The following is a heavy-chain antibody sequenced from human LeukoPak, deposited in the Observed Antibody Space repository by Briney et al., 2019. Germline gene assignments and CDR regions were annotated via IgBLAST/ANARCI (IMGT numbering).Heavy chain of an antibody. Sequence: SETLSPTCTVSGGSISSHYWSWIRQPPGKGLEWIGYIYYSGSTNYNPSLKSRVTISVDTSKNQFSLKLSSVTAADTAVYYCARGIHAYNWFDPWGQGTLVTVSS. CDR1: GGSISSHY. CDR3: ARGIHAYNWFDP. J-gene: IGHJ5*02. V-gene: IGHV4-59*11. CDR2: IYYSGST.